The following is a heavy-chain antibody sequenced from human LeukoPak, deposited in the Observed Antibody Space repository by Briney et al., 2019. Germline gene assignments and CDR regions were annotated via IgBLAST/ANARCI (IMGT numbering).Heavy chain of an antibody. V-gene: IGHV4-34*01. CDR3: ARDRLEWLLLRREVPDYMDV. CDR1: GGSFSGYY. D-gene: IGHD3-3*01. Sequence: SETLSLTCAVYGGSFSGYYWSWIRQPPGKGLEWIGEINHSGSTNYNPSLKSLVTISVDTSKNQFSLKLSSVTAADPAVYYCARDRLEWLLLRREVPDYMDVWGKGTTVTVSS. J-gene: IGHJ6*03. CDR2: INHSGST.